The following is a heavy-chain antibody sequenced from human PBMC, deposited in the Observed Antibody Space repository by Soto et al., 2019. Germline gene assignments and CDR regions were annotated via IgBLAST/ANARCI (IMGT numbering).Heavy chain of an antibody. CDR3: ARGGGVAVAGSAAFDM. D-gene: IGHD6-19*01. Sequence: QLHVVQSGAVVKKPGASVTVSCSASGYPVTAYYMHWVRQAPGRGLEWMGGINPATGAAKYTQTFQGRVTMTSDTSTSTVFMELGVLTSEDTAVFYCARGGGVAVAGSAAFDMWGQGTLVTVSS. CDR1: GYPVTAYY. V-gene: IGHV1-2*02. J-gene: IGHJ3*02. CDR2: INPATGAA.